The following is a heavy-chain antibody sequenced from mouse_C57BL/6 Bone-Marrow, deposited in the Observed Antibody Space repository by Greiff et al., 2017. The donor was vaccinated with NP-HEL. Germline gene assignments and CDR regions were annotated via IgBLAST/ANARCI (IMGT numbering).Heavy chain of an antibody. CDR1: GYTFTSYW. D-gene: IGHD4-1*01. Sequence: VQLQQSGTVLARPGASVKMSCKTSGYTFTSYWMHWVKQRPGQGLEWKGAIYPGNSDTSYNQKFKGKAKLTAVTSASTAYMELSSLTNEDSAVYYCTRPNWDFDYWGQGTTLTVSS. CDR2: IYPGNSDT. V-gene: IGHV1-5*01. J-gene: IGHJ2*01. CDR3: TRPNWDFDY.